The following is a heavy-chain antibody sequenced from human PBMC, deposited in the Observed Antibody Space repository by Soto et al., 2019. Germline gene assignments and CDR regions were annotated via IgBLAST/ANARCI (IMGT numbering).Heavy chain of an antibody. CDR3: ARSRKTYDSSGSPFDY. J-gene: IGHJ4*02. CDR2: IYYSGST. Sequence: SETLSLTCTVSGGSISSYYWSWIRQPPGKGLEWIGYIYYSGSTYYNPSLKSRVTISVDTSKNQFSLKLSSVTAADTAVYYCARSRKTYDSSGSPFDYWGQGTLVTVSS. CDR1: GGSISSYY. V-gene: IGHV4-30-4*08. D-gene: IGHD3-22*01.